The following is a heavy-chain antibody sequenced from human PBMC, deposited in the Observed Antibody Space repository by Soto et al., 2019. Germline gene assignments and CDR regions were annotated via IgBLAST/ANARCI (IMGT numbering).Heavy chain of an antibody. D-gene: IGHD2-2*01. J-gene: IGHJ6*02. V-gene: IGHV3-30*18. Sequence: GGSLRLSCAASGFTFSSYGMHWVRQAPGKGLEWVAVISYDGSNKYYADSVKGRFTISRDNSKNTLYLQMNSLRAEDTAVYYCAKDQRGLGSTGAFYYYYGMDVWGQGTTVTVSS. CDR1: GFTFSSYG. CDR3: AKDQRGLGSTGAFYYYYGMDV. CDR2: ISYDGSNK.